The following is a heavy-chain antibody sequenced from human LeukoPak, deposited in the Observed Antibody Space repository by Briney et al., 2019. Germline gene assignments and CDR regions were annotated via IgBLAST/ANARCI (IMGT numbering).Heavy chain of an antibody. Sequence: SETLSLTCAVYGGSFSGYYWSWIRQPPGKGLEWIGEINHSGSTNYNPSLKSRVTISVDTSKNQFSLKLSSVTAADTAVYYCARSLRYKYYYYYYMDVWGKGTTVTVSS. V-gene: IGHV4-34*01. CDR1: GGSFSGYY. J-gene: IGHJ6*03. CDR2: INHSGST. D-gene: IGHD1-14*01. CDR3: ARSLRYKYYYYYYMDV.